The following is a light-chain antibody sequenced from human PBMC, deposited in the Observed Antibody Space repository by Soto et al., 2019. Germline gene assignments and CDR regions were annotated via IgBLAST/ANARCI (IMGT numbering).Light chain of an antibody. V-gene: IGLV1-40*01. CDR1: SSNIGAGYD. Sequence: QSVLTQPPSVSGAPGQRVTISCTGSSSNIGAGYDVHWYHQLPGTAPKLLIFGNTNRPSGVPDRFSGSESGTSASLAITGLQAEDEADYYCHSYDSTLSASIFGGGTKLTVL. CDR3: HSYDSTLSASI. CDR2: GNT. J-gene: IGLJ2*01.